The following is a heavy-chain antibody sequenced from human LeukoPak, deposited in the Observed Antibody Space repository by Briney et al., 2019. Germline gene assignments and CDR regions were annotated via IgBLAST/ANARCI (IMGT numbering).Heavy chain of an antibody. CDR3: ARGGVAGGNDY. CDR2: INSDGSTT. CDR1: GFTFSRHW. D-gene: IGHD3-10*01. V-gene: IGHV3-74*01. J-gene: IGHJ4*02. Sequence: GGSLRLSCAASGFTFSRHWMHWVRQAPGKGLEWLSFINSDGSTTSHAESVKGRFTISRDNAKNTLHLQMNSLRAEDTAVYYCARGGVAGGNDYWGQGTLVTVSS.